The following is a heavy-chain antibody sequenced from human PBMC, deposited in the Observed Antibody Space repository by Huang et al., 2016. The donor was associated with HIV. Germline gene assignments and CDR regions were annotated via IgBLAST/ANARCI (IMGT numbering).Heavy chain of an antibody. CDR1: GGTFGSYE. J-gene: IGHJ3*01. D-gene: IGHD6-13*01. V-gene: IGHV1-69*13. Sequence: QVQLVQSGAEVKKPGSSVKVSCKASGGTFGSYEISWVRQGPGQGLEWMGGIIPIFDTVNDAQKFQGRVRITADASTSTAYMELTSLRSEDTAVYYCARDLTGTRAAAASIRGDAFDVWGQGTLVTVSS. CDR3: ARDLTGTRAAAASIRGDAFDV. CDR2: IIPIFDTV.